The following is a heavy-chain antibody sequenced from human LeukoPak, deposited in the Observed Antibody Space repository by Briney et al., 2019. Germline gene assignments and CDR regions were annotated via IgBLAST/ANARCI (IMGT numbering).Heavy chain of an antibody. Sequence: GGSLRLSCAASGFTFDDYAMHWVRQAPGKGLEWVSGISWHSGSIGYADSVKGRFTISRDNAKNSLCLQMNSLRAEDTALYYCAKDMGNSSGYYFDYWGQGTLVIVSS. CDR3: AKDMGNSSGYYFDY. CDR1: GFTFDDYA. V-gene: IGHV3-9*01. D-gene: IGHD3-22*01. J-gene: IGHJ4*02. CDR2: ISWHSGSI.